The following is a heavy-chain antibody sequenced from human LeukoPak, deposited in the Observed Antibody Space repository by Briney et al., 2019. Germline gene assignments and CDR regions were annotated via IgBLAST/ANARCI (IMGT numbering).Heavy chain of an antibody. CDR3: ARGRGYDFWSGYYTDHDAFDI. CDR2: IYTSGST. Sequence: SETLSLTCTVSGGSISSYYWSWIRQPAGKGLEWIGRIYTSGSTNYNPSLKSRVTISVDTSKNQFSLKLSSVTAADTAVYYCARGRGYDFWSGYYTDHDAFDIWGQGTMVTVSS. CDR1: GGSISSYY. V-gene: IGHV4-4*07. D-gene: IGHD3-3*01. J-gene: IGHJ3*02.